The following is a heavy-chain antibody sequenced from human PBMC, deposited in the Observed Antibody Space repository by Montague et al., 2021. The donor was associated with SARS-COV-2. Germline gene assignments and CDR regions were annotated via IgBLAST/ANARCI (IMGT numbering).Heavy chain of an antibody. J-gene: IGHJ6*02. D-gene: IGHD1-1*01. CDR2: TYYRSKWYN. Sequence: CAISGDSVPSNSATWNWVRQSPSRGLEWLGRTYYRSKWYNDYAVSVRGRVTINPDTSKNQFSLQLNSVTPEDTAIYYCTSGREGNYNVIDVWGQGTTVTVSS. CDR1: GDSVPSNSAT. CDR3: TSGREGNYNVIDV. V-gene: IGHV6-1*01.